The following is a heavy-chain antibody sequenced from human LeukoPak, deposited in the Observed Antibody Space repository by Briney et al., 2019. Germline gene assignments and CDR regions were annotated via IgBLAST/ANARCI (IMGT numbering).Heavy chain of an antibody. J-gene: IGHJ6*02. CDR1: RFTFSSYA. CDR2: ISGSGGST. D-gene: IGHD2-2*01. Sequence: GGSLRLSCAASRFTFSSYAMSWVRQAPGKGLEWVSSISGSGGSTYYADPVKGRFTISRDNSKNTLYLQMNSLRAEDTAVYYCARDPYIVVVPAAWEHYYYGMDVWGQGTTVTVSS. V-gene: IGHV3-23*01. CDR3: ARDPYIVVVPAAWEHYYYGMDV.